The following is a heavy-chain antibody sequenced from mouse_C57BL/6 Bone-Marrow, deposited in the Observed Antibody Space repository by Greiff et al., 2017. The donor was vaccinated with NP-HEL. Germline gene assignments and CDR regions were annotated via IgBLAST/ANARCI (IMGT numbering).Heavy chain of an antibody. CDR1: GYTFTNYW. J-gene: IGHJ4*01. D-gene: IGHD2-4*01. CDR2: IYAGGGYT. Sequence: QVQLQQSGAELVRPGTSVKMSCKASGYTFTNYWIGWAKQRPGHGLEWIGDIYAGGGYTNYNEKCKGKATLTADKSSSTAYMQFSSLTSEDSAIYYCARKNDYDEGGYAMDYWGQGTSVTVSS. V-gene: IGHV1-63*01. CDR3: ARKNDYDEGGYAMDY.